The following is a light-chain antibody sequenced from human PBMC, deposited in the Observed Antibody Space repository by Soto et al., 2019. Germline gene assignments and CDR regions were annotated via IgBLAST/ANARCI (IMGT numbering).Light chain of an antibody. V-gene: IGKV3-20*01. CDR1: QAISSNC. CDR3: QQCCSPPLT. CDR2: SAS. J-gene: IGKJ3*01. Sequence: EIVLTQSPGTLSLSPGERATLSCRASQAISSNCLVWYQVKSGRAPRVLIHSASVRATAIPDRFSGGGSGTDFNLTISRPQREDVAVYYRQQCCSPPLTFGPGTKVHIK.